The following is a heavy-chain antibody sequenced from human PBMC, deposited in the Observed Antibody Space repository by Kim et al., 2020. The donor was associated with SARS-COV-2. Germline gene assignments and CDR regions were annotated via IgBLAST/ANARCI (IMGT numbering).Heavy chain of an antibody. D-gene: IGHD3-10*01. CDR3: ARDLTMVRGVDYYGMDI. J-gene: IGHJ6*02. V-gene: IGHV3-21*01. Sequence: VKGRFTISRENAKNSLYLQMNSLRAEDTAVYYCARDLTMVRGVDYYGMDIWGQGTTVTVSS.